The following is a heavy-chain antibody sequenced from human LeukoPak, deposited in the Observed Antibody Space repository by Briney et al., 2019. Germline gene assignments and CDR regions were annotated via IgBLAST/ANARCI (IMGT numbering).Heavy chain of an antibody. CDR1: GFTVSSNY. Sequence: GGSLRLSCAASGFTVSSNYMSWVRQAPGKGLEWVSVIYSGGSTYYADSVKGRFTIFRDNSKNTLYLQMSSLRAEDTAVYYCAKGSRSIAVDNLCDYWGQGTLVTVSS. J-gene: IGHJ4*02. V-gene: IGHV3-53*01. CDR2: IYSGGST. D-gene: IGHD6-6*01. CDR3: AKGSRSIAVDNLCDY.